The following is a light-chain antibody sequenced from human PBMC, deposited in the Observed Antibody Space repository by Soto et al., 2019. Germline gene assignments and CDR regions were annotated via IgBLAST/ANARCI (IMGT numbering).Light chain of an antibody. V-gene: IGKV3-20*01. CDR1: QSVSSSY. Sequence: EIVLTQSPGTLSLSPGERATLSCRASQSVSSSYLAWYQQKPGQAPRLLIYGASGRATGIPDRFSGSGSGTDFTLTISRLEPEDFEVYYCQQYGSSPPVTFGQGKRLEIK. CDR3: QQYGSSPPVT. CDR2: GAS. J-gene: IGKJ5*01.